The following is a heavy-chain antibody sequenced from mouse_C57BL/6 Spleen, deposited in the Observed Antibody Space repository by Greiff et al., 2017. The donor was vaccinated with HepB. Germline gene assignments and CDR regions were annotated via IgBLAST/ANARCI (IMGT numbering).Heavy chain of an antibody. J-gene: IGHJ4*01. CDR1: GYTFTSYW. V-gene: IGHV1-69*01. Sequence: VQLQQPGAELVMPGASVKLSCKASGYTFTSYWMHWVKQRPGQGLEWIGEIDPSDSYTNYNQKFKGKSTLTVDKSSSTAYMQLSSLTSEDSAVYYCARSESIYAMDYWGQGTSVTVSS. CDR3: ARSESIYAMDY. CDR2: IDPSDSYT.